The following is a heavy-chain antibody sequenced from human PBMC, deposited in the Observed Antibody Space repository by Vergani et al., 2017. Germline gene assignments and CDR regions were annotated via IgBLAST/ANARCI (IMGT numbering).Heavy chain of an antibody. CDR3: AKDLLAADVY. J-gene: IGHJ4*02. CDR2: ISYDGSNK. Sequence: VQLVESGGGVVQPGRSLRLSCAASGFTFSSYGMHWVRQAPGKGLEWVAVISYDGSNKYYADSVKGRFTISRDNSKNTLYLQMNSLRAEDTAVYYCAKDLLAADVYWGQGTLVTVSA. CDR1: GFTFSSYG. V-gene: IGHV3-30*18. D-gene: IGHD6-13*01.